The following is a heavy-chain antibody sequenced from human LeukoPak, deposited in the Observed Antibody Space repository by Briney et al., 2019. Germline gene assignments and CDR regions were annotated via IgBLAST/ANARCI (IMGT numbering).Heavy chain of an antibody. D-gene: IGHD3-9*01. CDR2: INHSGST. CDR1: GGSFSGYY. Sequence: SETLSLTCAVYGGSFSGYYWSWIRQPPGKGLEWIGEINHSGSTNYNPSLKSRVTISVDTSKNQFSLKLSSVTAADTAVYYCARGRVRYFDWLPRYFDYWGQGTLVTVSS. J-gene: IGHJ4*02. V-gene: IGHV4-34*01. CDR3: ARGRVRYFDWLPRYFDY.